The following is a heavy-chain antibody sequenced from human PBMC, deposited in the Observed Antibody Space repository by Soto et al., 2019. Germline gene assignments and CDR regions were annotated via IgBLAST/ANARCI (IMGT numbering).Heavy chain of an antibody. V-gene: IGHV4-34*01. D-gene: IGHD2-21*02. CDR1: GGSFSGYY. Sequence: SETLSLTCAVYGGSFSGYYWSWIRQPPGKGLEWIGEINHSGSTNYNPSLKSRVTISVDTSKNQFSLKLSSVTAADTAVYYCAIYCGGDCYDAFDIWGQGTMVTVSS. J-gene: IGHJ3*02. CDR2: INHSGST. CDR3: AIYCGGDCYDAFDI.